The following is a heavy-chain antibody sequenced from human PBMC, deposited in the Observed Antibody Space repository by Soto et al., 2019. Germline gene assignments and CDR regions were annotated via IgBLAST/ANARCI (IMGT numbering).Heavy chain of an antibody. J-gene: IGHJ4*02. CDR1: GFTVSSNY. Sequence: GGSLRLSCAVSGFTVSSNYMSWVRQAPGKGLEWVSLIYSGGSTYYADSVKGRFTISRDNSKNTLYLQMNSLRAEDTAVYYCATFIVGATMWGPGTLVTVSS. CDR2: IYSGGST. D-gene: IGHD1-26*01. V-gene: IGHV3-53*01. CDR3: ATFIVGATM.